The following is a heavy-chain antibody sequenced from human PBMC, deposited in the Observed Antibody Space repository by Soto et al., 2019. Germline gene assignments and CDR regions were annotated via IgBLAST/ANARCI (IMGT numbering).Heavy chain of an antibody. J-gene: IGHJ6*02. CDR2: IYPGDSDT. V-gene: IGHV5-51*01. CDR1: GYSFTTHW. D-gene: IGHD3-16*01. Sequence: SLKISCKGSGYSFTTHWIGWVRQMPGKGLEWMGIIYPGDSDTRYSPSFQGQVTISADKSISTAYLQWSSLKASDTAMYYCARGDRYYYYYYGMDVWGQGTTVTVSS. CDR3: ARGDRYYYYYYGMDV.